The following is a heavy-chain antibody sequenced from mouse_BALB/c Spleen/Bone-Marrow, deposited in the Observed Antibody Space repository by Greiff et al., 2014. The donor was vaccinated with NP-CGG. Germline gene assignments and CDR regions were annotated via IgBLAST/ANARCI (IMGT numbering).Heavy chain of an antibody. CDR2: IWGGGST. CDR3: TRFITTGAMDY. Sequence: QVQLQQSGPGQVAPSQSQSITCTVSGFSLSRYSVHWVRQPPGKGLEWLGVIWGGGSTDYNLGLKSRLSISKDNSKSQVFLKMNSLQTDDTAMYYCTRFITTGAMDYWGQGTSVTVSS. CDR1: GFSLSRYS. J-gene: IGHJ4*01. D-gene: IGHD1-1*01. V-gene: IGHV2-6-4*01.